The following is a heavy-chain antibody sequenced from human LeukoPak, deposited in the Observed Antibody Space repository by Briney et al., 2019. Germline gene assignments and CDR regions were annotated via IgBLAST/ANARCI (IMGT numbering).Heavy chain of an antibody. CDR1: GFTFSSYG. CDR2: ISSSSSTI. CDR3: AREGYDILTGSFWFDP. J-gene: IGHJ5*02. D-gene: IGHD3-9*01. Sequence: PGGSLRLSCAASGFTFSSYGMNWVRQAPGKGLEWVSYISSSSSTIYYADSVKGRFTISRDNAKNSLYLQMNSLRAEDTAVYYCAREGYDILTGSFWFDPWGQGTLVTVSS. V-gene: IGHV3-48*01.